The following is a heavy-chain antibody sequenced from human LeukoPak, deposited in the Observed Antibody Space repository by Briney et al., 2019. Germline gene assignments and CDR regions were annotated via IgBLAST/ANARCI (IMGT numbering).Heavy chain of an antibody. CDR1: GDSIRGFY. D-gene: IGHD3-3*01. Sequence: SETLSLTCTVSGDSIRGFYWSWVRQPAGQGLEYIGHMYISGSTTYNPSLKSRVTMSVDLAKNEVSLKLTSVTAADTAIYFCASLDGETFAHWGWGTLVLVSS. J-gene: IGHJ4*02. CDR3: ASLDGETFAH. V-gene: IGHV4-4*07. CDR2: MYISGST.